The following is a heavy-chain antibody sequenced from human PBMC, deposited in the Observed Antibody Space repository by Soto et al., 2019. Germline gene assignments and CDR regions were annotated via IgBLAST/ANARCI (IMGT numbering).Heavy chain of an antibody. CDR1: GYTFTSYG. CDR2: ISAYNGNT. Sequence: QVQLVQSGAEVKKPGASVKVSCKASGYTFTSYGISWVRQAPGQGLEWMGWISAYNGNTNYAQKLQGRVTMTTDTSTGTANMWLRSPRSDGTGAYYRAREPLGMDVWGQGPSFTSSS. J-gene: IGHJ6*02. CDR3: AREPLGMDV. V-gene: IGHV1-18*01.